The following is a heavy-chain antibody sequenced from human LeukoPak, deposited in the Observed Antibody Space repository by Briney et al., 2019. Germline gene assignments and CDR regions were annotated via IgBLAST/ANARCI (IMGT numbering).Heavy chain of an antibody. CDR3: VRSRYAGSSIDY. Sequence: PGGSLRLSCAASGFTFSSYWMHWVRQAPGKGLVWVSRITIDGSGTTYADSVKGRFTISRDNAENTLYLQLNSLRAEDTAVYYCVRSRYAGSSIDYWGQGTLSPSPQ. D-gene: IGHD6-6*01. CDR1: GFTFSSYW. CDR2: ITIDGSGT. V-gene: IGHV3-74*01. J-gene: IGHJ4*02.